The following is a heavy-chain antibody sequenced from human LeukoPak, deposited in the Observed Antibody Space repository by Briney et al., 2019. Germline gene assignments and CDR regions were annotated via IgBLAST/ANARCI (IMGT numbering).Heavy chain of an antibody. J-gene: IGHJ4*02. CDR3: AKDMAYSSGWYGIDY. Sequence: GGSLRLSCAASGFXFDDYAIHWVRQAPGKGLKWVSLISGDGGATHYADSVKGRFTISRDNSKNSLYLQMNSLRTEDTAFYYCAKDMAYSSGWYGIDYWGQGTLVTVSS. CDR2: ISGDGGAT. V-gene: IGHV3-43*02. D-gene: IGHD6-19*01. CDR1: GFXFDDYA.